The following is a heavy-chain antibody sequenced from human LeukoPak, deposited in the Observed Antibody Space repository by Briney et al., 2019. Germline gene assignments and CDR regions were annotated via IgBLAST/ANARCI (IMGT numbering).Heavy chain of an antibody. CDR3: ARSHSNYFDY. CDR2: IYYSGST. Sequence: PSETLSLTCTVSGGSISSYYWSWIRQPPGKGLEWIGYIYYSGSTNYNPSLKSRVTISVDTSKNQSSLKLSSVTAADTAVYYCARSHSNYFDYWGQGTLVTVSS. V-gene: IGHV4-59*01. J-gene: IGHJ4*02. D-gene: IGHD4-11*01. CDR1: GGSISSYY.